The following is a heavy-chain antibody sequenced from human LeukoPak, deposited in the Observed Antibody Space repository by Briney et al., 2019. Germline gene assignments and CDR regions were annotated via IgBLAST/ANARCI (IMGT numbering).Heavy chain of an antibody. D-gene: IGHD2-15*01. Sequence: GGSLRLSCAASGFTFSSYAMSWVRQAPGKGLEWVSVISGSGGTTYYAASVKGRFTISRDNSKNSLYLQMNSLRAEDTAVYYCARRASGSSRRDYWGQGTLVTVSS. CDR1: GFTFSSYA. CDR3: ARRASGSSRRDY. CDR2: ISGSGGTT. V-gene: IGHV3-23*01. J-gene: IGHJ4*02.